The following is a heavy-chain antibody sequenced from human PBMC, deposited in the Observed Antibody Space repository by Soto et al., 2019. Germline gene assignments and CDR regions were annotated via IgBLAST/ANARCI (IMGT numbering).Heavy chain of an antibody. J-gene: IGHJ2*01. CDR3: ARDRYSYDSRAYQGVDWYFDL. D-gene: IGHD3-22*01. V-gene: IGHV3-23*01. Sequence: GWSLRLSCAASGFTFSSYAMSWVRQAPGKGLEWVSAISGSGGSTYYADSVKGRFTISRDNSKNTLFLQMNSLRAEDTAVYYCARDRYSYDSRAYQGVDWYFDLWGRGTLVTVSS. CDR1: GFTFSSYA. CDR2: ISGSGGST.